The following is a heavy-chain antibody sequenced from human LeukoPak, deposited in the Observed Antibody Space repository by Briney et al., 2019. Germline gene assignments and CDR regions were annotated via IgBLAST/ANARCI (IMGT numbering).Heavy chain of an antibody. CDR1: GFSLSTSGVG. V-gene: IGHV2-5*02. J-gene: IGHJ4*02. CDR2: IYWDDDK. CDR3: AQDGSGSYYPAYFDY. D-gene: IGHD3-10*01. Sequence: SGPTLVKPTQTLTLTCTFSGFSLSTSGVGVGWIRQPPGKALEWLALIYWDDDKRYSPSLKSRLTITKDTSKNQVVLTMTNMDPVDTATYYGAQDGSGSYYPAYFDYWGQGTLVTVSS.